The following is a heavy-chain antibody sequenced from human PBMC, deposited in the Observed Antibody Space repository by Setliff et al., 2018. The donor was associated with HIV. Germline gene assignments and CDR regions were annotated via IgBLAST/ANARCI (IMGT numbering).Heavy chain of an antibody. V-gene: IGHV4-34*01. J-gene: IGHJ4*02. D-gene: IGHD2-21*02. Sequence: SETLSLTCGLNGVPFSDYYWNWIRQSPGKGLEWIVEVNHNGNINYNPSLQSRVAVSVDTSKPQFSLKMNSVTAADTAVYYCAITIVGVTTEMYWGQGTLVTVSS. CDR3: AITIVGVTTEMY. CDR1: GVPFSDYY. CDR2: VNHNGNI.